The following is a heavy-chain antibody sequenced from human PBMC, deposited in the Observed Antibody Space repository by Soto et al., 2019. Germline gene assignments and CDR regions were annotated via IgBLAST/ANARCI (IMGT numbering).Heavy chain of an antibody. CDR1: GYTFTSYG. CDR3: ARDKQLVGIALVGYYYGMDV. J-gene: IGHJ6*02. V-gene: IGHV1-18*04. Sequence: ASVKVSCKASGYTFTSYGISWVRQAPGQGLEWMGWISAYNGNTNYAQKLKGRVTMTTDTSTSTAYMELRSLRSDDTGVYYCARDKQLVGIALVGYYYGMDVWGQGTPVTVSS. CDR2: ISAYNGNT. D-gene: IGHD6-6*01.